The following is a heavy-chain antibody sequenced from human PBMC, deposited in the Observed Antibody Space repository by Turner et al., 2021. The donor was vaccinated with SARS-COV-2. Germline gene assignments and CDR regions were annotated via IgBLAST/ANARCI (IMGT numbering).Heavy chain of an antibody. Sequence: GKLVQAGTAGDKPGASGKGSGPVSGYSLTELSMHWVRQAPGNGREWMEGFYPEDAETIYAQNFKGSVTMTVDTPTDTAYLDLSTLRSDDTSVYYCATAPPIAAAVRWFDPWGQGTLVTVSS. D-gene: IGHD6-25*01. CDR2: FYPEDAET. J-gene: IGHJ5*02. CDR1: GYSLTELS. V-gene: IGHV1-24*01. CDR3: ATAPPIAAAVRWFDP.